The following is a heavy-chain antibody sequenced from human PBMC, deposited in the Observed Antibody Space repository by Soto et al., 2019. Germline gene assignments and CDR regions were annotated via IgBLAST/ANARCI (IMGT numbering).Heavy chain of an antibody. CDR1: GGSFSGYS. D-gene: IGHD3-10*01. J-gene: IGHJ6*02. V-gene: IGHV4-34*01. CDR2: INHSGST. CDR3: ARQGFGQLHGLVDG. Sequence: PSETLSLTCGVYGGSFSGYSWNWIRQPPGKGLEWIGEINHSGSTNYRPSLKSRVTISLDTSKNQFSLKLSSVTAADTAVYYCARQGFGQLHGLVDGWGPGNTVTVSS.